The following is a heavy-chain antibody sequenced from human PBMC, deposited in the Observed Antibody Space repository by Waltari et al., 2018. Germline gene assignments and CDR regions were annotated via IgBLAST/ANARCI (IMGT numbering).Heavy chain of an antibody. CDR1: GFTFSSYG. J-gene: IGHJ4*02. V-gene: IGHV3-33*06. Sequence: QVLLVESGGGVVQPGGSLRLSCATSGFTFSSYGMHWVRQAPGEGREWGAVIGYDGRLKYYADSVKGRFTISRDTAKNTVYLEMNSLRVEDTALYYCVKSMTVTTGSLDSWGQGTPVSVSS. CDR3: VKSMTVTTGSLDS. CDR2: IGYDGRLK. D-gene: IGHD4-17*01.